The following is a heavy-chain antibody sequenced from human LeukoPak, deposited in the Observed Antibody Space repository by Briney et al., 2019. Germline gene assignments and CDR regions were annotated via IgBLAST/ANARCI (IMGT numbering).Heavy chain of an antibody. J-gene: IGHJ3*02. D-gene: IGHD1-26*01. CDR1: GFTFSSNW. CDR3: ARAGGSYYGIAFDI. CDR2: IKEDGSEK. V-gene: IGHV3-7*01. Sequence: GGSLRLSCAASGFTFSSNWMSWVRQAPGKGLEWVANIKEDGSEKYYMDSVKGRFTISRDNAKNSLYLQMNSLRAEDTAVYYCARAGGSYYGIAFDIWGQGTMVTVSS.